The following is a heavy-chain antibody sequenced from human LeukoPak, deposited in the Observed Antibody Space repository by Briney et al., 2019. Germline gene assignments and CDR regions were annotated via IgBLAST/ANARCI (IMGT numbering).Heavy chain of an antibody. J-gene: IGHJ4*02. CDR2: ISGSGGST. D-gene: IGHD5-24*01. Sequence: PGGSLSLSCAASGFTFSSYAMSWVRQAPGKGLEWVSAISGSGGSTYYADSVKGRFTISRDNSKSTLFLQMNSLRAEDTAVYYCAKDPRVGSRVATPCHCGQGTLVTVSS. CDR3: AKDPRVGSRVATPCH. CDR1: GFTFSSYA. V-gene: IGHV3-23*01.